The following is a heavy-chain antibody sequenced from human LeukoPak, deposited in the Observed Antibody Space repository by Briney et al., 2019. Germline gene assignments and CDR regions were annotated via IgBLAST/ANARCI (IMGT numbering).Heavy chain of an antibody. Sequence: KASETLSLTCTVSGGSISSYYWSWIRQPPGNGLEWIGYIYYSGSTNYNPSLKSRVTISVDTSKNQFSLKLSSVTAADTAVYYCARGVSGYCSGGSCSPLDYYYMDVWGKGTTVTASS. V-gene: IGHV4-59*01. J-gene: IGHJ6*03. CDR1: GGSISSYY. D-gene: IGHD2-15*01. CDR3: ARGVSGYCSGGSCSPLDYYYMDV. CDR2: IYYSGST.